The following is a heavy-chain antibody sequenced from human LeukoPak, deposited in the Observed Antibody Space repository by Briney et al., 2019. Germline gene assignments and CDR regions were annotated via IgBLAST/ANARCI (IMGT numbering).Heavy chain of an antibody. CDR3: ARLQNGSYLDY. V-gene: IGHV4-39*07. CDR1: GDSISSSRYY. Sequence: SETLSLTCTVSGDSISSSRYYWGWIRQPPGKGLEWIGTIYYSGSTYYNPSLKSRVTVSVDTSKKQFSLKLTSVTAADTAVYYCARLQNGSYLDYWGQGTLVTVSS. CDR2: IYYSGST. J-gene: IGHJ4*02. D-gene: IGHD1-26*01.